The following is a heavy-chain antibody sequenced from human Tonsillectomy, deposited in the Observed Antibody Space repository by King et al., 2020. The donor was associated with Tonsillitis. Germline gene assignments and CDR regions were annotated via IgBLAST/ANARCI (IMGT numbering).Heavy chain of an antibody. D-gene: IGHD2-2*01. CDR3: ARRRGGGYCSSTSCYLDY. V-gene: IGHV3-20*01. J-gene: IGHJ4*02. CDR2: INWNGGST. Sequence: VQLVEYGGGVVRPGGSLRLSCAASGFTFDDYGMSWVRQAPGKGLEWVSGINWNGGSTGYADSVKGRFTISRDNAKNSLYLQMNSLRAEDTALYHCARRRGGGYCSSTSCYLDYWGQGTLVTVSS. CDR1: GFTFDDYG.